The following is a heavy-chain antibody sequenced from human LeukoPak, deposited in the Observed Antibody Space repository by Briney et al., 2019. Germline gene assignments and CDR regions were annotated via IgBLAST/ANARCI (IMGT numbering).Heavy chain of an antibody. CDR1: GGTFSSYA. Sequence: SVNVSCKASGGTFSSYAISWVRQAPGQGLEWMGGIIPIFGTANYAQKFQGRVTITADESTSTAYMELSSLRSEDTAVYYCARLQIAAAGFDYWGQGTLVTVSS. CDR2: IIPIFGTA. D-gene: IGHD6-13*01. V-gene: IGHV1-69*13. J-gene: IGHJ4*02. CDR3: ARLQIAAAGFDY.